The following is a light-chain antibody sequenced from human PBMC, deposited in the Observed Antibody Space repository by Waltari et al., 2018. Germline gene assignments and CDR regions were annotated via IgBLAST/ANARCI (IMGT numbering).Light chain of an antibody. CDR2: TTS. V-gene: IGKV1-39*01. Sequence: DIQMTQSPSSLSASVGDRVTITCRASQTISNYLTSYQQKPGKAPNLLIYTTSTLQSGVPSRFSGSGSGTDFTLTISSLQPEDFATYYCQQSYSSPRTFGQGTKVEIK. CDR3: QQSYSSPRT. J-gene: IGKJ1*01. CDR1: QTISNY.